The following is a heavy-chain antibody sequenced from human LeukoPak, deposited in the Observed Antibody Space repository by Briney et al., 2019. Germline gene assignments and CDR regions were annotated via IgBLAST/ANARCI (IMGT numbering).Heavy chain of an antibody. V-gene: IGHV3-7*05. CDR1: GFTFSGYW. D-gene: IGHD2-2*01. Sequence: AGGSLRLSCAASGFTFSGYWMTWVRQAPGKGLEWVAFIKQDGSEKYYADSVKGRFTISRDNAKSSVYMQMNSLRAEDTAVYYCARDCSNSICYADYWGQGTLVTVSS. CDR3: ARDCSNSICYADY. CDR2: IKQDGSEK. J-gene: IGHJ4*02.